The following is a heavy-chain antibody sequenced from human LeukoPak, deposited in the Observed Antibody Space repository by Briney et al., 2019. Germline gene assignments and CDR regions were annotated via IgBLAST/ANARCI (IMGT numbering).Heavy chain of an antibody. CDR2: IIPNAGGT. V-gene: IGHV1-2*02. D-gene: IGHD6-13*01. J-gene: IGHJ6*03. CDR3: ARDKYSSSWTLTYYYYYYIDV. CDR1: GYTFTGYY. Sequence: ASVKVSCKASGYTFTGYYIHWVRQAPGQGLEWMGWIIPNAGGTTNAQKFQGRVTMTRDTSISTAYMELSRLSSDDTAVYYCARDKYSSSWTLTYYYYYYIDVWGKGTTVTISS.